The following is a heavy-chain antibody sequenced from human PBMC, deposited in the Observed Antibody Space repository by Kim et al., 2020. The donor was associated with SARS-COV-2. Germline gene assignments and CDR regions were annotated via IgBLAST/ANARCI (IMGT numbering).Heavy chain of an antibody. V-gene: IGHV3-30-3*01. CDR2: ISYDGSNK. Sequence: GVSLRLSCAASGFTFSSYAMHWVRQAPGKGLEWVAVISYDGSNKYYADSVKGRFTISRDNSKNTLYLQMNSLRAEDTAVYYCARVAAGSYYYGMDVWGQGTTVTVSS. CDR3: ARVAAGSYYYGMDV. CDR1: GFTFSSYA. J-gene: IGHJ6*02. D-gene: IGHD6-13*01.